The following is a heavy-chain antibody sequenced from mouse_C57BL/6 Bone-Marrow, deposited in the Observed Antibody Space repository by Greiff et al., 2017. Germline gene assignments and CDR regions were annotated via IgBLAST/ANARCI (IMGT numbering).Heavy chain of an antibody. V-gene: IGHV10-3*01. CDR1: GFTFNTYA. J-gene: IGHJ2*01. Sequence: EVMLVESGGGLVQPKGSLKLSCAASGFTFNTYAMHWVRQAPGKGLEWVARIRSKSSNYATYYADSVKDRFTISRDDSQSMLYLQMHNLKTEDTAMYYCVREGALYYYGHFDYWGQGTILTVSS. CDR3: VREGALYYYGHFDY. D-gene: IGHD1-1*01. CDR2: IRSKSSNYAT.